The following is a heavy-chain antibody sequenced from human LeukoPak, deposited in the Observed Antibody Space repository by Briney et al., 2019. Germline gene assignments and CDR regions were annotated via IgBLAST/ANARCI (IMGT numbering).Heavy chain of an antibody. CDR1: GFSFSSYD. Sequence: GRSLTLSCAASGFSFSSYDMHWVRQSPGKGLEGVAVISFNGSKKSYADSVKGRFTISRDNSKNTLYLQMNSLRAEDTAVYYCAKDWVGYSYGSGVDSWGQGTLVTVSS. CDR3: AKDWVGYSYGSGVDS. J-gene: IGHJ4*02. D-gene: IGHD5-18*01. V-gene: IGHV3-30*18. CDR2: ISFNGSKK.